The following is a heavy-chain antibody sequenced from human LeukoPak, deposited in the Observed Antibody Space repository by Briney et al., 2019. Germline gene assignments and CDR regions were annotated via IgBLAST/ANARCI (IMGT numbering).Heavy chain of an antibody. Sequence: SETLSLTCTVSGGSISTYYWSWIRQPPGKGLEWIGYISDSGNTNCNPSLESRVTISVDTSKKQFSLKLSSVTAADTAVYYCARVGRGHFDYWGQGTLVTVSS. CDR3: ARVGRGHFDY. V-gene: IGHV4-59*01. CDR1: GGSISTYY. J-gene: IGHJ4*02. CDR2: ISDSGNT. D-gene: IGHD3/OR15-3a*01.